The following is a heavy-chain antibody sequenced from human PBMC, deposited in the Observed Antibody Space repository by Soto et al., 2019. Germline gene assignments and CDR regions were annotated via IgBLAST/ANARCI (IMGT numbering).Heavy chain of an antibody. J-gene: IGHJ4*02. CDR1: GGSVRSHY. V-gene: IGHV4-59*02. Sequence: QVQLQESGPGLVKPSETLSLTCTVSGGSVRSHYWSWIRQPPGKGLEWIADIYYSGYTNYNPSLKSRVNISVDTSKDQFSLKLSSVTAADTAVYYCARRTSGWDSFDCWGQGALVTVSS. D-gene: IGHD2-2*01. CDR2: IYYSGYT. CDR3: ARRTSGWDSFDC.